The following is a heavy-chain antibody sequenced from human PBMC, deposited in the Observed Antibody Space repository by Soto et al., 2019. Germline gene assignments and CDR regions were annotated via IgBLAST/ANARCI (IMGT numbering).Heavy chain of an antibody. D-gene: IGHD3-22*01. J-gene: IGHJ4*02. CDR3: ARAGQYYDASGYGD. CDR1: GYSFATSG. CDR2: ISVYNGNT. Sequence: QVKLVQSGTEVKEPGASITVSCKASGYSFATSGMTWVRQAPGQGLEWMGWISVYNGNTNYDQNLQDRVTMTTDTSTRTAYLELRNLRSDDTAVYYCARAGQYYDASGYGDGGQGTLVTVSS. V-gene: IGHV1-18*01.